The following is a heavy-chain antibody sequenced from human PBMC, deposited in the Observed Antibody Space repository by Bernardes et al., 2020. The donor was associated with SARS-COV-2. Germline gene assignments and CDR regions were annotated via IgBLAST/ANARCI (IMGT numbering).Heavy chain of an antibody. CDR1: GFTFTNHL. J-gene: IGHJ3*01. V-gene: IGHV3-21*01. CDR3: ARDVGGTDWRFGFDV. CDR2: ISGAGMYM. D-gene: IGHD3-9*01. Sequence: GSRRLSCAASGFTFTNHLFIWFRQAPGKGPEWASSISGAGMYMYYGDSVRGRFTTSRDNTRTSVFLQMESLRAEDTAVYYCARDVGGTDWRFGFDVWGPGTMVHVSS.